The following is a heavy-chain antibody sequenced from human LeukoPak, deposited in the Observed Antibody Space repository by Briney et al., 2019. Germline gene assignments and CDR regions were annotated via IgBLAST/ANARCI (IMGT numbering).Heavy chain of an antibody. J-gene: IGHJ4*02. CDR3: ARGPRGEYYFDY. Sequence: SQTLSLTCTVSGGSISSGSYYWSWIRQPAGKGLEWIGRIYTSGSTNYNPSLKSRVTISVDTSKNQFSLKLSSVTAADTAVYYCARGPRGEYYFDYWGQGTLVTVSS. D-gene: IGHD3-10*01. V-gene: IGHV4-61*02. CDR2: IYTSGST. CDR1: GGSISSGSYY.